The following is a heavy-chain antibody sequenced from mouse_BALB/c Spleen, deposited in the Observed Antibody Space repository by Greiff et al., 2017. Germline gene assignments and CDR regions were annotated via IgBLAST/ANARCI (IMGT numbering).Heavy chain of an antibody. CDR3: VRHGATATPFDY. D-gene: IGHD1-2*01. CDR2: IRSKSNNYAT. V-gene: IGHV10-1*02. CDR1: GFTFNTYA. J-gene: IGHJ2*01. Sequence: EVQLVESGGGLVQPKGSLKLSCAASGFTFNTYAMNWVRQAPGKGLEWVARIRSKSNNYATYYADSVKDRFTISRDDSQSMLYLQMNNLKTEDTAMYYCVRHGATATPFDYWGQGTTLTVSS.